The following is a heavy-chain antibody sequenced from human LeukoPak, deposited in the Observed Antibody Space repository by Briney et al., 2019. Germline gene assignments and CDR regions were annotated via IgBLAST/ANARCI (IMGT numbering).Heavy chain of an antibody. J-gene: IGHJ4*02. D-gene: IGHD6-13*01. CDR1: GFTFITYT. CDR3: VKGGSSWSLGSDY. Sequence: GGSLRLSCAASGFTFITYTMNWVRQAPGKGLEWISAISGSGGSTYYADSVKGRFTISRDNSKKTLYLQMNSLRNEDTAVYYCVKGGSSWSLGSDYWGQGTLVTVSS. V-gene: IGHV3-23*01. CDR2: ISGSGGST.